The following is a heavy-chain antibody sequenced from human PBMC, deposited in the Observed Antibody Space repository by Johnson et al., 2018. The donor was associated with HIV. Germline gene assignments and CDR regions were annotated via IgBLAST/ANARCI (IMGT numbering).Heavy chain of an antibody. CDR2: IGTAGDT. V-gene: IGHV3-13*01. Sequence: VQLVESGGGLVQPGGSLRLSCAASGFTFSSYDMHWVRQATGKGLEWVSAIGTAGDTYYPGSVKGRFTISRENAKNSLYLQMKSLRAGDTAVYYCARARIPGRAFDIWGQGTMVTVSS. CDR3: ARARIPGRAFDI. CDR1: GFTFSSYD. J-gene: IGHJ3*02. D-gene: IGHD1-14*01.